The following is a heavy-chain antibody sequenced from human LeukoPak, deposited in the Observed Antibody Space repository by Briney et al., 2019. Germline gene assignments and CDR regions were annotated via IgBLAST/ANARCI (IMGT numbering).Heavy chain of an antibody. CDR3: SRDRMGSGWSHFDY. V-gene: IGHV7-4-1*02. CDR1: GYSFTSYA. Sequence: ASVPVSCKASGYSFTSYAMNWVRQAPGQGLEWMGWINTNTGYPTYAQRFTGRFVFSLDTSDSTAYLQTSSLQADDTGVDYCSRDRMGSGWSHFDYWGQGTLVTVSS. CDR2: INTNTGYP. D-gene: IGHD6-19*01. J-gene: IGHJ4*02.